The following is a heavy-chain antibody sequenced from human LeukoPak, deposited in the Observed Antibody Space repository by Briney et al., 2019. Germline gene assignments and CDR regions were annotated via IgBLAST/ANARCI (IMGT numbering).Heavy chain of an antibody. Sequence: SETLSLTCAVYGGSFSGYYWSWIRQPPGKGLEWIGEINHSGSTNYNASLKSRVTISIDTSKNQISLKLSSVTAADTAVYYCARRSRSSGVWGQGTMVTVSS. V-gene: IGHV4-34*01. D-gene: IGHD3-10*01. J-gene: IGHJ3*01. CDR2: INHSGST. CDR3: ARRSRSSGV. CDR1: GGSFSGYY.